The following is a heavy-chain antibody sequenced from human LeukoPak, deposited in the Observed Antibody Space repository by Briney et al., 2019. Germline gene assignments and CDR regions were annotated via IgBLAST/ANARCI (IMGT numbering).Heavy chain of an antibody. CDR1: GFTFSSYG. Sequence: GGSLRLSCAASGFTFSSYGMHWVRQAPGKGLEWVAVIWYDGSNKYYADSVKGRFTISRDNSKNTPYLQMNSLRAEDTAVYYCARDPSQSYYDFWSGHYLAYYGMAVWGQGTTVTVSS. CDR3: ARDPSQSYYDFWSGHYLAYYGMAV. D-gene: IGHD3-3*01. V-gene: IGHV3-33*01. CDR2: IWYDGSNK. J-gene: IGHJ6*02.